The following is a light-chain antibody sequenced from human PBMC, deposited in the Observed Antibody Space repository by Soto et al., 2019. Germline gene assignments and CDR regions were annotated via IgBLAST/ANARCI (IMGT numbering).Light chain of an antibody. CDR1: SSNIGAGYD. Sequence: QSVLTQPPSVSGAPGQRVTISCTGSSSNIGAGYDVHWYQQLPGTAPKLLIYGNSNRPSGVPDRFSGSKSGTSASLAITGLQAEDEADYYCQSYDSSLRGVVFGGATNFTVL. V-gene: IGLV1-40*01. J-gene: IGLJ2*01. CDR2: GNS. CDR3: QSYDSSLRGVV.